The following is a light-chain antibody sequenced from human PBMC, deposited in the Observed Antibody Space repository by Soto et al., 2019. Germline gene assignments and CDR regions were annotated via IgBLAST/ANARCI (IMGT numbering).Light chain of an antibody. V-gene: IGKV4-1*01. CDR3: QQYYTTPLT. J-gene: IGKJ4*01. CDR1: QSVLDRSNNENY. CDR2: WAS. Sequence: DIVMTQSPDSLAVSLGERATINCKSSQSVLDRSNNENYLAWYQQKPGQPPKLLIYWASTREYGVPDRFSGSGSGTDFPLTISSLQAEDVAVYYCQQYYTTPLTFGGGTKVALK.